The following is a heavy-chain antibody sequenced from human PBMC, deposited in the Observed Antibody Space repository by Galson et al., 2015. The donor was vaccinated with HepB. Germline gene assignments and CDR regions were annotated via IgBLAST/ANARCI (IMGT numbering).Heavy chain of an antibody. D-gene: IGHD6-13*01. CDR1: GFTFSGSA. CDR3: LRMGSIVGYSSS. V-gene: IGHV3-73*01. CDR2: IGSKGDNYAT. J-gene: IGHJ4*02. Sequence: SLRLSCATSGFTFSGSAIHWVRQASGRGLEWVGHIGSKGDNYATGYTASVKGRFSISRVDSRNTAYLQMNRLKTEDTAVYYCLRMGSIVGYSSSWGQGTLVTVSS.